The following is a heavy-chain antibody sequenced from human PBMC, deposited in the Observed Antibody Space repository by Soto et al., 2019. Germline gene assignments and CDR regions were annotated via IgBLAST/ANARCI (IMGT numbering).Heavy chain of an antibody. V-gene: IGHV1-69*13. D-gene: IGHD1-26*01. CDR2: TIPIFGTA. CDR3: AREEGATTIEGLFDD. J-gene: IGHJ4*02. CDR1: GGTFSSYA. Sequence: GASVKVSCKASGGTFSSYAISWVRQAPGQGLEWMGGTIPIFGTANYAQKFQGRVTITADESTSTAYMELSSLRSEDTAVYYCAREEGATTIEGLFDDWGQGTPVTVSS.